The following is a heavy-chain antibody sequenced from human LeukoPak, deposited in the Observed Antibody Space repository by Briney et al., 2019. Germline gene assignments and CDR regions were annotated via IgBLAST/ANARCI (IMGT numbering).Heavy chain of an antibody. Sequence: SETLSLTCTVSGGSISSYYWSWVRQPPGKGLEWVGYIYYSGSTTYNPSLKSRVTISVDTSKNQFSLKLSSVTAADTAVYYCARWGESMYFNYWGQGTLVTVSS. CDR1: GGSISSYY. J-gene: IGHJ4*02. D-gene: IGHD3-16*01. CDR3: ARWGESMYFNY. CDR2: IYYSGST. V-gene: IGHV4-59*08.